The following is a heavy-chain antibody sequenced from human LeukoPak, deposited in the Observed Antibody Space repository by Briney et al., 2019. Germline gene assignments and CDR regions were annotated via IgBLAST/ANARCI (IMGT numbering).Heavy chain of an antibody. CDR3: AKGVFRYTSNLFDP. D-gene: IGHD3-16*02. CDR2: ITWNSGTL. J-gene: IGHJ5*02. V-gene: IGHV3-9*01. CDR1: GFTFDDYA. Sequence: PGGSLRLSCAASGFTFDDYAMHWVRQAPGKGLEWVSGITWNSGTLTYADSVKGRFTISRDNAKNSLYLQMNSLRPEDTALYYCAKGVFRYTSNLFDPWGQGTLVTVSS.